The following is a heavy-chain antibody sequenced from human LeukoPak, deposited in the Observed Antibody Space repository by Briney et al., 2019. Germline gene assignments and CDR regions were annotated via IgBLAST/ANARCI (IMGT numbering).Heavy chain of an antibody. J-gene: IGHJ4*02. CDR3: AKRPIMITFGGVIAPTPFDY. Sequence: GRSLRLSCAASGFTFSSYAMHWVRQAPGKGLEWVSAISGSGGSTYYADSVKGRFTISRDNSKNTLYLQMNSLRAEDTAVYYCAKRPIMITFGGVIAPTPFDYWGQGTLVTVSS. CDR2: ISGSGGST. CDR1: GFTFSSYA. D-gene: IGHD3-16*02. V-gene: IGHV3-23*01.